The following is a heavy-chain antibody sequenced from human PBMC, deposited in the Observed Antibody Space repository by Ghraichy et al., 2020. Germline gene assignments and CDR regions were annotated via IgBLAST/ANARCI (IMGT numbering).Heavy chain of an antibody. D-gene: IGHD4-17*01. Sequence: GGSLRLSCGFTITYYAMSWVRQAPGMGLEWVSSISGSGGSTYYADSVKGRFSISRDDSKNTLVLQMNSLRAEDTAVYYCAKGALGDQYYFDYWGQGTLVTVST. V-gene: IGHV3-23*01. CDR3: AKGALGDQYYFDY. CDR2: ISGSGGST. J-gene: IGHJ4*02. CDR1: FTITYYA.